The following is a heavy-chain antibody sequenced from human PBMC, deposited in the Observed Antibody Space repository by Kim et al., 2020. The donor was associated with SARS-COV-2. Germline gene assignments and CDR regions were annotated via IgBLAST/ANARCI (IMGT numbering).Heavy chain of an antibody. D-gene: IGHD2-15*01. V-gene: IGHV4-38-2*02. CDR3: ARVDGNSFFDY. CDR1: GYSISSGYY. Sequence: SETLSLTCSVSGYSISSGYYWGWIRQPPGKGLEWIGSIFQDGNTYYNPSLKSRVTVSLDTSKNQFSLNLNSVTAADTAVYYCARVDGNSFFDYCGQGTLV. CDR2: IFQDGNT. J-gene: IGHJ4*02.